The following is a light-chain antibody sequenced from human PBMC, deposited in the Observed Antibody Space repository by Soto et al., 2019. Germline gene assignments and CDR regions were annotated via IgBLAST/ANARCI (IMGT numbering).Light chain of an antibody. CDR1: ENLSCN. J-gene: IGKJ2*01. CDR2: GAS. Sequence: EMILTQSPATLSVSPGERATLSCRASENLSCNVAWYQQQPGQAPRLLIHGASTRATGISARFSGSGSGTDFTLTISSLQSEDFAVYFCQQYDKWPHTFGQGTKLEIK. V-gene: IGKV3-15*01. CDR3: QQYDKWPHT.